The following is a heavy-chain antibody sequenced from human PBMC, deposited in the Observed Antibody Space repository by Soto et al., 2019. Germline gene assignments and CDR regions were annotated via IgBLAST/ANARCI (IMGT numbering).Heavy chain of an antibody. V-gene: IGHV4-30-2*01. CDR2: IYHSGST. Sequence: ASETLSLTCTVSGGSISSYSWSWIRQPPGKGLEWIGYIYHSGSTYYNPSLKSRVTISVDRSKNQFSLKLSSVTAADTAVYYCARALITKVDYWGQGTLVTVSS. CDR3: ARALITKVDY. J-gene: IGHJ4*02. D-gene: IGHD3-10*01. CDR1: GGSISSYS.